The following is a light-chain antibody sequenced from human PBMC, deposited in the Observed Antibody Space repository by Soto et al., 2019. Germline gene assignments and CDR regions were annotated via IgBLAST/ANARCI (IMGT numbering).Light chain of an antibody. Sequence: QSALTQPASVSGSPGQSITISCTGISSDVGGYNYVSWYQQHPGKAPKLMIHDVSNRPSGISNRFSGSKSGNTASLTISGLQAEDEADYYCSSYTSRSTLFGGGTKVTVL. V-gene: IGLV2-14*01. J-gene: IGLJ2*01. CDR1: SSDVGGYNY. CDR3: SSYTSRSTL. CDR2: DVS.